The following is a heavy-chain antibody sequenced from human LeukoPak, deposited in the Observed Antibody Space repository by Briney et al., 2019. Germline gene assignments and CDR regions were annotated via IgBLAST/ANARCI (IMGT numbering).Heavy chain of an antibody. Sequence: GSLRLSCAASGFTFSSYAMHWVRQAPGKGLEWVAVISSDGSNKYYADSVKGRFTISRDNSKNTLYLQMNSLRAEDTAVYYCARDSVAPAVHYYFDYWGQGTLVTVSS. D-gene: IGHD2-2*01. CDR2: ISSDGSNK. V-gene: IGHV3-30*04. CDR1: GFTFSSYA. J-gene: IGHJ4*02. CDR3: ARDSVAPAVHYYFDY.